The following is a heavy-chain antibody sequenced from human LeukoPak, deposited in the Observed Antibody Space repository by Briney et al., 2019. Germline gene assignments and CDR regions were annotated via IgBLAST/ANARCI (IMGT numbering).Heavy chain of an antibody. CDR3: ARGRPTGTTFWFDP. CDR1: GGSISSYY. J-gene: IGHJ5*02. V-gene: IGHV4-59*01. D-gene: IGHD1-1*01. Sequence: KPSETLSLTCTVSGGSISSYYWSWIRQPPGKGLEWIGYIYYSGSTNYNPSLKSRVTISVDTSKNQFSLKLSSVTAADTAVYYCARGRPTGTTFWFDPWGQGTLVTVSS. CDR2: IYYSGST.